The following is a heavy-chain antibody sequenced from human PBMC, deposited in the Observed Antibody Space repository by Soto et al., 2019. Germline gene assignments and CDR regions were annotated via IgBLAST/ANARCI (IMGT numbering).Heavy chain of an antibody. J-gene: IGHJ4*02. Sequence: VGSLRLSCSASGFTFSSYAMHWVRQAPGKGLEYVSAISSNGGSTYYADSVKGKFTISRDNSKNTLYLQMRSLRVEAKDVYYCVSSRGEGYKHPGYWGQGIVVTVSS. CDR2: ISSNGGST. CDR3: VSSRGEGYKHPGY. D-gene: IGHD3-10*01. CDR1: GFTFSSYA. V-gene: IGHV3-64D*06.